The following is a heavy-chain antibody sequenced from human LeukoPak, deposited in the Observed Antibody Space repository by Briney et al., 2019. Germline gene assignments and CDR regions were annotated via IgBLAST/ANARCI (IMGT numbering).Heavy chain of an antibody. J-gene: IGHJ6*03. V-gene: IGHV4-34*01. D-gene: IGHD3-10*01. CDR3: ARHGPVWFGEPTANYYMDV. CDR2: INHSGST. Sequence: SETLSLTCAVYGGSFSGYYWSWIRQPPGKGLEWIGEINHSGSTNYNPSLKSRVTISVDTSKNQFSLKLSSVTAADTAVYYCARHGPVWFGEPTANYYMDVWGKGPRSPSP. CDR1: GGSFSGYY.